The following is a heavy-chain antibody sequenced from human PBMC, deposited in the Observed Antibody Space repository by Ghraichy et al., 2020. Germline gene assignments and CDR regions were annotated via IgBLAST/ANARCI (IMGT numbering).Heavy chain of an antibody. J-gene: IGHJ4*02. CDR1: DYTFIRYG. V-gene: IGHV1-18*01. CDR2: VSTYNGNT. D-gene: IGHD1-26*01. Sequence: ASVKVSCKASDYTFIRYGISWVRQAPGQGLEWMGWVSTYNGNTNYAQKLQGRVTMTTDTSTSTAYMELRSLRSDDTAVYYCARVNGIVGERAFDYWGQGTLVTVSS. CDR3: ARVNGIVGERAFDY.